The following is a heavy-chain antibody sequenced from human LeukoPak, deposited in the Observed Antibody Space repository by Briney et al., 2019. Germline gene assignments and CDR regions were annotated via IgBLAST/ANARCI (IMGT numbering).Heavy chain of an antibody. J-gene: IGHJ4*02. CDR2: IDSYDGKT. D-gene: IGHD4-17*01. V-gene: IGHV1-18*01. CDR3: ARGWLTTVTAYYFDY. CDR1: GYPFTTYR. Sequence: ASVKVSCKASGYPFTTYRITWVRQAPGQGLEWLGWIDSYDGKTNYAQRLQGRVAMTTDTSTSTAYMELTSLRSDDTAVYYCARGWLTTVTAYYFDYWGQGSLVTVSS.